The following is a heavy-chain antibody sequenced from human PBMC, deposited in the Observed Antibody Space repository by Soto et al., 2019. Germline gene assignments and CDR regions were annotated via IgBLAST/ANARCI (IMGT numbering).Heavy chain of an antibody. CDR3: ARDKWELPPDDERDHENYDYYGMDV. CDR1: GFTFSSYG. J-gene: IGHJ6*01. Sequence: QVQLVESGGGVVQPGRSLRLSCAASGFTFSSYGMHWVRQAPGKGLEWVAVIWYDGSNKYYADYVKGRFTISRDNSKNMLYLQMNSLGAEDTAVYYCARDKWELPPDDERDHENYDYYGMDVW. CDR2: IWYDGSNK. D-gene: IGHD1-26*01. V-gene: IGHV3-33*01.